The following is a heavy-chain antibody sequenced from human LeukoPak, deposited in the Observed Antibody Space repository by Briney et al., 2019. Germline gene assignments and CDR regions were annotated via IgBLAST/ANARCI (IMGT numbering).Heavy chain of an antibody. CDR2: INLDGSDK. D-gene: IGHD2-15*01. CDR1: GFSFSNFG. Sequence: GGSLRLSCAASGFSFSNFGIHWVRQAPGKGLKWVAFINLDGSDKYYEDSVKGRFTISRDNSKSTLSLQMNSLRPEDTAVYYCAKGSASHLDYWGQGTLVTVYS. V-gene: IGHV3-30*02. J-gene: IGHJ4*02. CDR3: AKGSASHLDY.